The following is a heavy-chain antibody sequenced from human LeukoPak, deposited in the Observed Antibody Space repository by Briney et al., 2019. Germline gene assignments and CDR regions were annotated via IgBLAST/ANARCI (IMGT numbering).Heavy chain of an antibody. Sequence: GGSLRLSCAASGFSFSTYWMSWVRQTPEKGLEFVANIDQGGSVRNYMDSLKGRCTISRDNAKKSLYLEINSLRADDTAGYYWARDPESSSFDLWGRGALVTVSS. CDR2: IDQGGSVR. D-gene: IGHD6-13*01. J-gene: IGHJ4*02. CDR3: ARDPESSSFDL. CDR1: GFSFSTYW. V-gene: IGHV3-7*01.